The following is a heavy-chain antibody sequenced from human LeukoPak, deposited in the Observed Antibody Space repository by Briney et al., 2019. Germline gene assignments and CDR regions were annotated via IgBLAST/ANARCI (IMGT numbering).Heavy chain of an antibody. Sequence: PSETLSLTCTVSGASFNSDDQYWNWIRHSPGKGLEWIGSIHPSGMLYNNPSLESRVTMSRDTSKNQFSLNLNSVTAADTAVYFCSRGLDSIELGYWGQGILVTVSS. J-gene: IGHJ4*02. CDR1: GASFNSDDQY. CDR2: IHPSGML. V-gene: IGHV4-31*03. CDR3: SRGLDSIELGY. D-gene: IGHD3-22*01.